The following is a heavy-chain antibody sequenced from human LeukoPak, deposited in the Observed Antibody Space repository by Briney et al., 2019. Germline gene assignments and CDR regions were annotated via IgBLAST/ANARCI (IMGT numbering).Heavy chain of an antibody. V-gene: IGHV4-34*01. CDR2: INHSGST. CDR3: ARGGYYYDSSGYSY. J-gene: IGHJ4*02. D-gene: IGHD3-22*01. Sequence: SETLSLTCAVYGGSFSGYYWSWIRQPPGKGLEWIGEINHSGSTNYNPSLKSRVTISVDTSKNQFSLKLSSVTAADTAVYYCARGGYYYDSSGYSYWGQGTLVTVSS. CDR1: GGSFSGYY.